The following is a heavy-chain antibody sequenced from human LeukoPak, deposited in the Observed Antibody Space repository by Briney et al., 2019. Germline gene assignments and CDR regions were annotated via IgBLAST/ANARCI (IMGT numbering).Heavy chain of an antibody. D-gene: IGHD4-11*01. V-gene: IGHV4-59*01. Sequence: KTSETLSLTCTVSGGSISSYYWSWIRQPPGKGLEWIGYIYYSGSTNYNPSLKSRVTISVDTSKNQFSLKLSSVTAADTAVYYCARSPPSRDSNYDYWGQGTLVTVSS. J-gene: IGHJ4*02. CDR1: GGSISSYY. CDR3: ARSPPSRDSNYDY. CDR2: IYYSGST.